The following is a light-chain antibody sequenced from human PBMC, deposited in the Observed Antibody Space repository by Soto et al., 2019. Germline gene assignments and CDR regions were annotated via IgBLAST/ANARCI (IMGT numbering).Light chain of an antibody. CDR3: CSYADSSTFVV. J-gene: IGLJ2*01. CDR2: EGS. V-gene: IGLV2-23*03. CDR1: SSFVGSYNL. Sequence: QSALTQPASVSGSPGQSITISCTGSSSFVGSYNLVSWYQQHPGKAPKVMIYEGSRRPSGVSNRFSGSKSGNTASLTISGLQAEDEADYYCCSYADSSTFVVFGGGTQLTVL.